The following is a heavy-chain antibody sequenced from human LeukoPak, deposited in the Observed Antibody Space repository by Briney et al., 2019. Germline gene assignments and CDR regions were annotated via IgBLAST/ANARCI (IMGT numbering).Heavy chain of an antibody. CDR3: ARGNHYQAQEAPFGY. J-gene: IGHJ4*02. V-gene: IGHV4-38-2*02. CDR2: IYHSGST. CDR1: GYSISSGYY. D-gene: IGHD1-14*01. Sequence: SETLSLTCTVSGYSISSGYYWGWIRQPPGKGLEWMGSIYHSGSTYYNPSLKSRVTISVDTSKNQFSLKLSSVTAADTAVYYCARGNHYQAQEAPFGYWGQGTLVTVSS.